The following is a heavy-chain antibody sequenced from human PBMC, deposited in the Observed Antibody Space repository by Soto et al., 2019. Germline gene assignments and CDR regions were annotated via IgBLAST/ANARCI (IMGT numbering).Heavy chain of an antibody. CDR2: IIPIFGTA. CDR1: GGTFSSYA. D-gene: IGHD5-12*01. CDR3: ASYPHKYSGYVRVQYGMDV. J-gene: IGHJ6*02. Sequence: GASVKVSCKASGGTFSSYAISWVRQAPGQGIEWMGGIIPIFGTANYAQKFQGRVTITADESTSTAYMELSSLRSEDTAVYYCASYPHKYSGYVRVQYGMDVWGQGTTVTVS. V-gene: IGHV1-69*13.